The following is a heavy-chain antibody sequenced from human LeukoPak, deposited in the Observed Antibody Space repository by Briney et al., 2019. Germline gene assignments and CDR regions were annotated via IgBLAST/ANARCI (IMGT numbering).Heavy chain of an antibody. J-gene: IGHJ5*02. CDR3: AREQLELRGWFDP. CDR1: GGTFSSYA. D-gene: IGHD1-7*01. CDR2: IIPIFGTA. Sequence: SVKVSCKASGGTFSSYAISWVRQAPGQGLEWMGGIIPIFGTANYAQKFQGRVTITADESTSTAYMELSSLRSEDTAVYYCAREQLELRGWFDPWGQGTLVTVSS. V-gene: IGHV1-69*13.